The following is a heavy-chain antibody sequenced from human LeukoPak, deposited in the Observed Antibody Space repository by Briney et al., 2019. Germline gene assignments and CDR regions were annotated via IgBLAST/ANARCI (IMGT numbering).Heavy chain of an antibody. V-gene: IGHV3-23*01. Sequence: GGSLRLSCAASGFTFSSYAMSWVRQAPGKGLEWVSAISGSGGSTYYADSVKGRFTISRDNSKNTLYLQMNSLRAEDTAVYYCAKDQYTYYSYYYGMDVWGQGTTVTVSS. D-gene: IGHD2-2*02. CDR2: ISGSGGST. J-gene: IGHJ6*02. CDR1: GFTFSSYA. CDR3: AKDQYTYYSYYYGMDV.